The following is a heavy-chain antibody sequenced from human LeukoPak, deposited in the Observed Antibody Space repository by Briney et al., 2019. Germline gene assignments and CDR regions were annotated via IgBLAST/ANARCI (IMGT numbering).Heavy chain of an antibody. Sequence: SVKVSCKASGGTFSSYAISWVRQAPGQGLEWMGGIIPIFGTANYAQKFQGRVTITTDESTSTAYIELSSLRSEDTAVYYCAKGKDIVVVPAAMPTWFDPWGQGTLVTVSS. V-gene: IGHV1-69*05. CDR2: IIPIFGTA. D-gene: IGHD2-2*01. CDR3: AKGKDIVVVPAAMPTWFDP. CDR1: GGTFSSYA. J-gene: IGHJ5*02.